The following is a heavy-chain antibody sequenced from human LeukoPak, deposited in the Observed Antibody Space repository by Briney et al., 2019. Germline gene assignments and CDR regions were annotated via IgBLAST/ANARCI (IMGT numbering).Heavy chain of an antibody. CDR2: IYYSGST. CDR1: GGSISSYY. Sequence: PSETLSLTCTVSGGSISSYYWSWIRQPPGKGLECIGYIYYSGSTNYNPSLKSRVTISVDTSKNQFSLKLSSVTAADTAVYYCARDHRSLLDIWGQGTMVTVSS. D-gene: IGHD1-26*01. J-gene: IGHJ3*02. V-gene: IGHV4-59*01. CDR3: ARDHRSLLDI.